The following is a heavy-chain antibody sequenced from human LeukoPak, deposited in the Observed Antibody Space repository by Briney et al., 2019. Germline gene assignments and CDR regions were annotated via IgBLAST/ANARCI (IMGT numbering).Heavy chain of an antibody. CDR3: ARGPPHCSGDSCYSNWFDP. Sequence: SETLTLTCAVYGGSFSGYYWSWIRQPPGKGLEWIGEINHNGSTKYNPSLKSRVTISVDTSKNQFSLKLSSVTAADTAVYYCARGPPHCSGDSCYSNWFDPWGQGTLVTVSS. CDR2: INHNGST. CDR1: GGSFSGYY. J-gene: IGHJ5*02. V-gene: IGHV4-34*01. D-gene: IGHD2-15*01.